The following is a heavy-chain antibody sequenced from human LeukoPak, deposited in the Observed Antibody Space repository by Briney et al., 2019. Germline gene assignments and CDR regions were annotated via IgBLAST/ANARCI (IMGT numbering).Heavy chain of an antibody. CDR1: GGSISNYY. CDR2: IYSSGST. D-gene: IGHD3-9*01. J-gene: IGHJ3*02. CDR3: ARCGNDILTGYYRDPDDAFDI. Sequence: SETLSLTCTVSGGSISNYYWSWIRQPPGKGLEWIGYIYSSGSTNYNPSLKSRVTISVDTSKIQFSLKLSSVTAADTAVYYCARCGNDILTGYYRDPDDAFDIWGQGTMVTVSS. V-gene: IGHV4-59*01.